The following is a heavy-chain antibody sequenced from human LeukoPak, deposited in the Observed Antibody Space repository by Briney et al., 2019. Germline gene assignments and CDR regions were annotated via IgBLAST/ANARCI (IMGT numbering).Heavy chain of an antibody. CDR1: GGSFSGYY. Sequence: SETPSLTCAVYGGSFSGYYWSWIRQPPGKGLEWIGEINHSGSTNYNPSLKSRVTISVDTSKNQFSLKLSSVTAADTAVYYCARVGSGSQYYFDYWGQGTLVTVSS. V-gene: IGHV4-34*01. CDR3: ARVGSGSQYYFDY. D-gene: IGHD3-22*01. CDR2: INHSGST. J-gene: IGHJ4*02.